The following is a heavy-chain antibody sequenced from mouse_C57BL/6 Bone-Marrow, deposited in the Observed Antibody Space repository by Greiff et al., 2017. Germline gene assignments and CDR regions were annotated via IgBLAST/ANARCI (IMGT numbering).Heavy chain of an antibody. Sequence: QVQLKESGAELARPGASVTMSCKASGYTFTSYTMHWVNKRPGQGLEWIGYINPSSGYTKYNQKFKDQAQLTADKSPSTAYMQLSSLTSEDSAVYYCARWKGAWFAYWCQGTLVTVSA. V-gene: IGHV1-4*01. CDR1: GYTFTSYT. CDR3: ARWKGAWFAY. J-gene: IGHJ3*01. CDR2: INPSSGYT.